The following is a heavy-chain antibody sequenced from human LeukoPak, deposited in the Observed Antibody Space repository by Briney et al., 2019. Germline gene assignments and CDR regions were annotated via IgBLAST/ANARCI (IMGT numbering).Heavy chain of an antibody. CDR3: ARVRCGGDCYPDY. J-gene: IGHJ4*02. D-gene: IGHD2-21*02. V-gene: IGHV2-70*04. Sequence: SGPALVKPTQTLTLTCTFSGFSLSTSGMRVSWIRQPPGKALEWLARIDWDDDKFYSTSLKTRLTISKDTSKNQVVLTMTNMDPVDTATYCCARVRCGGDCYPDYWGQGTLVTVSS. CDR1: GFSLSTSGMR. CDR2: IDWDDDK.